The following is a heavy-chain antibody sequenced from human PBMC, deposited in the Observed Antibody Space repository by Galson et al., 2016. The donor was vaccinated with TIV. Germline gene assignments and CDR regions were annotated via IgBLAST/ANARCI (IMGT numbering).Heavy chain of an antibody. Sequence: SLRLSCAASGFTFSRYAMSWVRQAPGKGLEWVSAVSSTDGSRHYADSVKGRFTISRDISKDTLYLQMSSLRAEDTAVYYCAKPYYYDSSGGFDYWGQGTLVTVSS. CDR2: VSSTDGSR. V-gene: IGHV3-23*01. D-gene: IGHD3-22*01. J-gene: IGHJ4*02. CDR1: GFTFSRYA. CDR3: AKPYYYDSSGGFDY.